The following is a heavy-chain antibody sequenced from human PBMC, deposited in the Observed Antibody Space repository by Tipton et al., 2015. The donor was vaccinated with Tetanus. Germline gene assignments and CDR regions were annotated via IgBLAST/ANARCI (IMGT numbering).Heavy chain of an antibody. D-gene: IGHD3-3*01. CDR2: ISYDGSNQ. CDR3: AKDTGSYYDFWGGYGHCGMDV. V-gene: IGHV3-30-3*01. J-gene: IGHJ6*02. Sequence: SLRLSCAASGFTFSSCAMHWVRQAPGKGLEWVAVISYDGSNQYHADSVKGRFTISRDNSKNTLSLHVNSLRAEDTAIYYCAKDTGSYYDFWGGYGHCGMDVWGQGTTVTASS. CDR1: GFTFSSCA.